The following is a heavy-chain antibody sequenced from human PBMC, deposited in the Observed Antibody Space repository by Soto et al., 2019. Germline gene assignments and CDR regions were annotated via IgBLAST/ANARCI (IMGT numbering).Heavy chain of an antibody. CDR3: ARHGATMVRGVIPYYHYYGMDV. CDR1: GDSISSYF. D-gene: IGHD3-10*01. J-gene: IGHJ6*02. Sequence: SETLSLTCTVSGDSISSYFWSWIRKPPGKGLEWIGYIYHTGSTNYSPSLKSRVTISVDTSKNQFSLKLSSVTAADTAVYYCARHGATMVRGVIPYYHYYGMDVWGQGTTVTVSS. CDR2: IYHTGST. V-gene: IGHV4-59*08.